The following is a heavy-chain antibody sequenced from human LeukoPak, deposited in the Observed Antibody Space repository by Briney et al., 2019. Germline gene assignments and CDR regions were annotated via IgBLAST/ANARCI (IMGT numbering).Heavy chain of an antibody. Sequence: GESLKISCKGSGYSFTSYWIGWVRQMPGKGLEWMGIIYPGDSDTRYSPSFQGQVTISADKSISTAYLQWGSLKASDTAMYYCAMSSQGYYYYYYMDVWGKGTTVTVSS. CDR2: IYPGDSDT. J-gene: IGHJ6*03. D-gene: IGHD3-10*01. CDR1: GYSFTSYW. CDR3: AMSSQGYYYYYYMDV. V-gene: IGHV5-51*01.